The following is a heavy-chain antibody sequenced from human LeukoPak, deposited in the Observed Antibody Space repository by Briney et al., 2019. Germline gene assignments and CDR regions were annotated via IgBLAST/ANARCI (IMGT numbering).Heavy chain of an antibody. CDR1: GYTLTELS. J-gene: IGHJ4*02. CDR3: ARDHGSSWIFDY. V-gene: IGHV1-46*01. Sequence: ASVKVSCKVFGYTLTELSMHWVRQAPGQGLEWMGIINPSGGSTSYAQKFQGRVTMTRDTSTSTVYMELSSLRSEDTAVYYCARDHGSSWIFDYWGQGTLVTVSS. D-gene: IGHD6-13*01. CDR2: INPSGGST.